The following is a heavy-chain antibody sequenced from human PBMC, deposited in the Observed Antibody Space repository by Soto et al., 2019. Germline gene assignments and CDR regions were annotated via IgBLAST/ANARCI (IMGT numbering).Heavy chain of an antibody. V-gene: IGHV5-51*01. D-gene: IGHD3-10*01. CDR3: ARLPGVRGVFDGFNV. CDR2: IYPGDSDT. CDR1: GYSFAGYW. J-gene: IGHJ3*01. Sequence: PGESLKISCKGSGYSFAGYWIGWVRQMPGKGLDWMGVIYPGDSDTRYSPSFHGQVTISADKSISTAYLQWSSLKASDTAMYFCARLPGVRGVFDGFNVWGQGXMVTV.